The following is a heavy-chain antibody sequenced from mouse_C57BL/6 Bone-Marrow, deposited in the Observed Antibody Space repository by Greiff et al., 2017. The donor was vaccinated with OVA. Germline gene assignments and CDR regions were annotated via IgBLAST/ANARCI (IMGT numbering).Heavy chain of an antibody. V-gene: IGHV1-64*01. CDR2: IHPNSGST. D-gene: IGHD4-1*01. CDR3: AVTGPYYFDY. CDR1: GYTFTSYW. J-gene: IGHJ2*01. Sequence: QVQLQQSGAELVKPGASVKLSCKASGYTFTSYWMHWVKQRPGQGLEWIGMIHPNSGSTNYNEKFKSKATLTVDKSSSTAYMQLSSLTSEDSAVYYCAVTGPYYFDYWGQGTTLTVSS.